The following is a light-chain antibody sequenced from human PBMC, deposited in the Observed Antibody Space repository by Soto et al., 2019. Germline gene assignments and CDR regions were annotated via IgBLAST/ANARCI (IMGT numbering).Light chain of an antibody. CDR3: QQYNSWPRT. J-gene: IGKJ1*01. Sequence: EIVMTQCPATLSVSPGERITISCRASQSVGSNLAWYQQTPGQPPSLLIYTTSTRAAGVPARFSGSGSGTEFTLTINSLQTEDFVLYYCQQYNSWPRTFGPGTRVEIK. CDR1: QSVGSN. CDR2: TTS. V-gene: IGKV3-15*01.